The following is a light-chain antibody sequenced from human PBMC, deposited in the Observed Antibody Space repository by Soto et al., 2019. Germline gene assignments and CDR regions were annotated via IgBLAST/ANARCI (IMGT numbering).Light chain of an antibody. J-gene: IGKJ4*01. CDR1: QSVNN. CDR3: QQRANWPLS. Sequence: EIVLTQSPATLSLSPGEGVTLSCRASQSVNNLAWYQQKPGQAPRLLIYDASNRATGIPARFRGSGSGTDFTRTITYLEPEDCAVYYCQQRANWPLSFGGGTKVEIK. CDR2: DAS. V-gene: IGKV3-11*01.